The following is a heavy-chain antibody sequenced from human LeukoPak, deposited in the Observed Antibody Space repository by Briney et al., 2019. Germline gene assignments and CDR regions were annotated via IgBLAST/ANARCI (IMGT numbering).Heavy chain of an antibody. CDR3: ARGGSTGVV. CDR2: INTNTRNP. D-gene: IGHD4-23*01. CDR1: GYAFTRHA. J-gene: IGHJ4*02. V-gene: IGHV7-4-1*02. Sequence: VASVKVSCKASGYAFTRHAMNWVRQAPGQGLEWMGWINTNTRNPTYAQGLTGRFVFSLDTSVSTAYLQINSLKTEDTAVYYCARGGSTGVVWGQGTLVTVSS.